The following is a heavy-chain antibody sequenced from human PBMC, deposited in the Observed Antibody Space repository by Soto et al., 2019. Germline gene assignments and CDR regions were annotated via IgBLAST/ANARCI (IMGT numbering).Heavy chain of an antibody. V-gene: IGHV3-53*01. CDR3: ARDFVVIAAAVTFYYYGMDV. CDR2: IYSGGST. CDR1: GFTVSSNY. J-gene: IGHJ6*02. D-gene: IGHD6-13*01. Sequence: EVQLVESGGGLIQPGGSLRLSCAASGFTVSSNYMSWVRQAPGKGLEWVSVIYSGGSTYYADSVKGRFSISRDNSKKTLYLQMNSRRAEDTSVYYCARDFVVIAAAVTFYYYGMDVGVQGTTVTVSS.